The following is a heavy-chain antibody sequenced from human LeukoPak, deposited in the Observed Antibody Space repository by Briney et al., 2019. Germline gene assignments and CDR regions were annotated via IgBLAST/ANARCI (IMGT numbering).Heavy chain of an antibody. Sequence: SETLSLTCAVYGGSFSGYYWSWIRQPPGKGLEWIGEINHSGSTNYNPSLKSRVTISVDTSKNQFSLKLSSVTAADTAVYYCARVGSGSYYRRYFDYWGQGTLVTVSS. V-gene: IGHV4-34*01. CDR2: INHSGST. CDR1: GGSFSGYY. J-gene: IGHJ4*02. D-gene: IGHD3-10*01. CDR3: ARVGSGSYYRRYFDY.